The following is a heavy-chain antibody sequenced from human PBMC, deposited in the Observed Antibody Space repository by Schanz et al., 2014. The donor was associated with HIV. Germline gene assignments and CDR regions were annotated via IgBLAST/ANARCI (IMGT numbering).Heavy chain of an antibody. D-gene: IGHD1-26*01. Sequence: QVHLVQSGTEVKKPGSSVKVSCKASGGAFNSHTISWLRQAPGQGPVWMGAIIPFTGSSNYAQEFQGRVTITADDSTSTAYMDLSSLTSEDTAVYYCARGRYSGSYYNYWGQGTLVTVSS. V-gene: IGHV1-69*13. J-gene: IGHJ4*02. CDR1: GGAFNSHT. CDR2: IIPFTGSS. CDR3: ARGRYSGSYYNY.